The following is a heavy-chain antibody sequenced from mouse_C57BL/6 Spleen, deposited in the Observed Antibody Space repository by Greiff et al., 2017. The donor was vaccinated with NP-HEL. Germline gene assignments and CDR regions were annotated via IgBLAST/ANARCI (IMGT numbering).Heavy chain of an antibody. J-gene: IGHJ4*01. Sequence: VQLKQSGAELVKPGASVKLSCTASGFNIKDYYMHWVKQRTEQGLEWIGRIDPEDGETKYAPKFQGKATITADTSSNTAYLQLSSLTSEDTTVYYCAPSYYYGSSPFAMDYWGQGTSVTVSS. V-gene: IGHV14-2*01. CDR3: APSYYYGSSPFAMDY. CDR2: IDPEDGET. CDR1: GFNIKDYY. D-gene: IGHD1-1*01.